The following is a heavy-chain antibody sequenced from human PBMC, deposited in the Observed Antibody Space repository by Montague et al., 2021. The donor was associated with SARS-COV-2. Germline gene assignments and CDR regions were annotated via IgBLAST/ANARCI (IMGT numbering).Heavy chain of an antibody. V-gene: IGHV4-30-2*01. CDR3: ARAEGGTVFDH. Sequence: TLSLTCAVSGDPLSSGGARYAWSWLRQPPGKGLEWIGNIYHTCSTFHNPSLRIRLTLSIDKSRNAFSLTLSSVTAADTAVYFCARAEGGTVFDHWGQGTLVTVSS. D-gene: IGHD2-15*01. CDR1: GDPLSSGGARYA. J-gene: IGHJ4*02. CDR2: IYHTCST.